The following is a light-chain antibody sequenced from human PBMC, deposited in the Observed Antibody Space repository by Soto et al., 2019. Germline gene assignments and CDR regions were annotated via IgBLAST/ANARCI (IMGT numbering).Light chain of an antibody. V-gene: IGLV2-14*01. CDR1: SSDVGGYNY. J-gene: IGLJ3*02. CDR2: EVT. Sequence: QSVLTQPASVSGSPGQSITISCTGTSSDVGGYNYVSWYQQHPGKAPKLMIYEVTNRPSGVSYRFSGSKSGNTASLTISGLQAVDEADYYCSSYTSSSTLVFGGGTQLTVL. CDR3: SSYTSSSTLV.